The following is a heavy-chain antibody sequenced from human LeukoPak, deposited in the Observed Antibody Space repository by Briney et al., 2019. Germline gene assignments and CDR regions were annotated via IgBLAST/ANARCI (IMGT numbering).Heavy chain of an antibody. CDR2: IYPGDSDT. CDR3: ARQAAVAGTGGSLHYYYGMDV. J-gene: IGHJ6*02. Sequence: GESLKISFKGSGYSFISYWSGWVRQMPGKGVEWMVIIYPGDSDTRYSPSFQGQVTISSDKSIRTAYPQWSSLKASDTAMYYCARQAAVAGTGGSLHYYYGMDVWGQGTTVTVSS. V-gene: IGHV5-51*01. D-gene: IGHD6-19*01. CDR1: GYSFISYW.